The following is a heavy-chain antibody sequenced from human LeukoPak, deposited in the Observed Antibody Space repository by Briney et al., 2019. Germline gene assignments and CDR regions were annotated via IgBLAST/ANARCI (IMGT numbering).Heavy chain of an antibody. V-gene: IGHV3-21*01. CDR1: GFTFSSYS. J-gene: IGHJ4*02. D-gene: IGHD3-3*01. CDR2: ISSSSSYI. CDR3: ARGITIFGVVTGY. Sequence: GGSLRLSCAASGFTFSSYSMNWVRQAPGKGLEWVSSISSSSSYIYYADSVKGRFTISRDNAKNSLYLQMNSLRAEDTAVYYCARGITIFGVVTGYSGQGTLVTVSS.